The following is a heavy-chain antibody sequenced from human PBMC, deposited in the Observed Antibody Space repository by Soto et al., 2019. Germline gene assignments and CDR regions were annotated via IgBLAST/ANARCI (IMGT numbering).Heavy chain of an antibody. CDR3: ARFLRPVVVVAAAIPYYYYMDV. D-gene: IGHD2-2*01. CDR2: IYCSGST. V-gene: IGHV4-59*01. CDR1: GGSISSYY. Sequence: SETLSLTCTVSGGSISSYYWSWIRQPPGKGLEWIGYIYCSGSTNYNPSLKSRVTISVDTSKNQFSLKLSSVTAADTAVYYCARFLRPVVVVAAAIPYYYYMDVWGKGTTVTVSS. J-gene: IGHJ6*03.